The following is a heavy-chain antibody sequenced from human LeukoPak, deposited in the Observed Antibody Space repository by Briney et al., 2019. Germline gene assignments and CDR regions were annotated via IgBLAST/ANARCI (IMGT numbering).Heavy chain of an antibody. CDR2: MSGSGI. D-gene: IGHD1-1*01. V-gene: IGHV3-11*01. Sequence: RGSLRLSCAATGFTFSDHNMGWMRQAPGKGLEWTSYMSGSGIYYADSVKGRFTISRDNAKNSLYLQMSSLRAEDSAVYFCARRSLTTGGHAFDVWGQGTLVTVSS. CDR1: GFTFSDHN. J-gene: IGHJ3*01. CDR3: ARRSLTTGGHAFDV.